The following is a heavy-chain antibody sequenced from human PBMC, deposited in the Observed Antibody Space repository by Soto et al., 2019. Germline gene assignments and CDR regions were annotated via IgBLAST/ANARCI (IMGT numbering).Heavy chain of an antibody. CDR1: GGTFSSYA. V-gene: IGHV1-69*13. D-gene: IGHD3-22*01. J-gene: IGHJ6*02. Sequence: GASVKVSCKASGGTFSSYAISWVRQAPGQGLEWTGGIIPIFGTANYAQKFQGRVTITADESTSTAYMELSSLRSEDTAVYYCARDVPPDHYYDSSLNYGMDVWGQGTTVTVSS. CDR2: IIPIFGTA. CDR3: ARDVPPDHYYDSSLNYGMDV.